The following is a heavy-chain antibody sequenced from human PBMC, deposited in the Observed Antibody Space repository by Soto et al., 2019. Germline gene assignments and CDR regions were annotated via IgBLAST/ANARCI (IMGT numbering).Heavy chain of an antibody. CDR1: GYTFTGYY. CDR3: ARGFYGSDYYGMDV. CDR2: INPNSGGT. Sequence: ASVKVSCKASGYTFTGYYINWVRQAPGQGLEWMAWINPNSGGTKFAQKFQDRISVTRDTSISTAYMDLLSLTSDDTAVYYCARGFYGSDYYGMDVWGQGPTVTVS. J-gene: IGHJ6*02. V-gene: IGHV1-2*02. D-gene: IGHD3-10*01.